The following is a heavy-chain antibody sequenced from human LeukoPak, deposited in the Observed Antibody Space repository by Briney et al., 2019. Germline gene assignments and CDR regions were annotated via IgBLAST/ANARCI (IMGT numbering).Heavy chain of an antibody. J-gene: IGHJ4*02. Sequence: GGSPRLSCAASGFTFSSYAMHWARQAPGKGLEWVAVISYDGSSKYYADSVKGRFTISRDNSINALYLQMNSLRAEDTAVYYCAKEGYDSSGSSADYWGQGTLVTVSS. V-gene: IGHV3-30-3*01. CDR1: GFTFSSYA. CDR3: AKEGYDSSGSSADY. CDR2: ISYDGSSK. D-gene: IGHD3-22*01.